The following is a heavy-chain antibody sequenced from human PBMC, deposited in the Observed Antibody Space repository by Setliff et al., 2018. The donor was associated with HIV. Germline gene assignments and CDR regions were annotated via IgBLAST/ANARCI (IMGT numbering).Heavy chain of an antibody. Sequence: SETLSLTCNVSGVSISSHHWSWIRQPPGKGLEWIGYIYYTGTTKYNPSLESRVTISIDMSKNQFSLKLSSVTAADTAMYYCARRIDNSGTFPDKNWLDPWGQGSPVTVSS. CDR3: ARRIDNSGTFPDKNWLDP. D-gene: IGHD3-10*01. J-gene: IGHJ5*02. CDR1: GVSISSHH. V-gene: IGHV4-59*08. CDR2: IYYTGTT.